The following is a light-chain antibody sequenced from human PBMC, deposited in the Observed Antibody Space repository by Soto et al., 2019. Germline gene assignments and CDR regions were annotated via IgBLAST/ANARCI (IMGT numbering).Light chain of an antibody. CDR3: QHYNSYSEA. CDR1: QTISSW. CDR2: KAS. J-gene: IGKJ1*01. Sequence: DIQMTQSPSSLSGSVGDRVTITCRASQTISSWLAWYQQKPGKAPKLLLYKASTLKSGVPSSFSGSGSGTEFTLTISSLQPDDFATYYCQHYNSYSEAFGQGTKVDIK. V-gene: IGKV1-5*03.